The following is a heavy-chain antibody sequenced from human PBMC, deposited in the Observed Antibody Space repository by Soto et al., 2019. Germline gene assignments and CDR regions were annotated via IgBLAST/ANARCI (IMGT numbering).Heavy chain of an antibody. J-gene: IGHJ6*02. CDR3: ARDRFYSGLDV. Sequence: SETLSLTCTVSGGSVSSAGYYWSWIRRPPGKGLEWIGHISYSGSTNYNPSLKSRITISVDTSKNQFSLKLSSVTAADTAVYYCARDRFYSGLDVWGQGTTVTVSS. CDR2: ISYSGST. CDR1: GGSVSSAGYY. V-gene: IGHV4-61*08.